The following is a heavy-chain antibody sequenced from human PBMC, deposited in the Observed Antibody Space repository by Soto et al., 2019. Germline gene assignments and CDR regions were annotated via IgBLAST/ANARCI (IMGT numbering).Heavy chain of an antibody. D-gene: IGHD5-12*01. CDR2: IIPIFGTA. Sequence: SVKVSCKASGGTFSSYAISWVRQAPGQGLEWMGGIIPIFGTANYAQKFQGRVTITADESTSTAYMELSSLRSEDTAVYYCARPREMATIEDAFDIWGQGTMVTVSS. CDR3: ARPREMATIEDAFDI. J-gene: IGHJ3*02. V-gene: IGHV1-69*13. CDR1: GGTFSSYA.